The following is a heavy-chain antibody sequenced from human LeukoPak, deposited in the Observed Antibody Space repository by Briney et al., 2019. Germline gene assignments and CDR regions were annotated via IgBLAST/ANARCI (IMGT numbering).Heavy chain of an antibody. D-gene: IGHD5-18*01. CDR2: IYYSGST. CDR1: GGSISSSSYY. CDR3: ARGSSYGPPFDY. Sequence: SETLSLTCTVSGGSISSSSYYWGWIRQPPGKGLECIGSIYYSGSTNYNPSLKSRVTISVDKSKNQFSLKLSSVTAADTAVYYCARGSSYGPPFDYWGQGTLVTVSS. J-gene: IGHJ4*02. V-gene: IGHV4-39*07.